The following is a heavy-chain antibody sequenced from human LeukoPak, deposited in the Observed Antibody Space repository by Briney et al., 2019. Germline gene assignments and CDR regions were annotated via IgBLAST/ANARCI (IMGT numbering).Heavy chain of an antibody. CDR1: VYTFTDYY. V-gene: IGHV1-2*02. D-gene: IGHD3-22*01. CDR2: MHPNSGGT. CDR3: ASLAHFDGSTYYPDF. J-gene: IGHJ4*02. Sequence: GASVKVSCKSSVYTFTDYYLHWLRQAPGQGLEWMGWMHPNSGGTNYAQNFQGRVTMTRDTSITTAYMELSRLTSDDTAVYYCASLAHFDGSTYYPDFWGQGTLVTVSS.